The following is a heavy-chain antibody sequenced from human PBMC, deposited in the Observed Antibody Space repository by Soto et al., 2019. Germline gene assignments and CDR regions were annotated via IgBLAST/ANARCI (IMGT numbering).Heavy chain of an antibody. Sequence: VQLVESGGGVVQPGRSLRLLCEASGFPFSRYGMHWVRQAPGMGLEWVAVISWDGLAQYYGDSVRGRFTISRDNSKSTLYLQMNSLRTEDTAIYYCAKETIQVGGPNYFDYWGQGVLGTVSS. CDR1: GFPFSRYG. V-gene: IGHV3-30*18. D-gene: IGHD1-1*01. J-gene: IGHJ4*02. CDR3: AKETIQVGGPNYFDY. CDR2: ISWDGLAQ.